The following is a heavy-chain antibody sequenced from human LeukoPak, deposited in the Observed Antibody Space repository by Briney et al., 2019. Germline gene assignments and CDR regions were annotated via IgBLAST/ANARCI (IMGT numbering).Heavy chain of an antibody. V-gene: IGHV1-2*02. Sequence: ASVKVSCKASGYTFTGYYMHWVRQAPGQGLEWMGWFNPNSGGTNYAQKFQGRVTMTRDTSISTAYMELSRLRSDDTAVYYCARDLVGRGYSSSSGDYWGQGTLVTVSS. CDR2: FNPNSGGT. CDR1: GYTFTGYY. J-gene: IGHJ4*02. D-gene: IGHD6-6*01. CDR3: ARDLVGRGYSSSSGDY.